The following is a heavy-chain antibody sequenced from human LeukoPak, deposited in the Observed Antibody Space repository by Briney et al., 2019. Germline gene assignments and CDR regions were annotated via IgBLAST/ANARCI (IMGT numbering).Heavy chain of an antibody. J-gene: IGHJ3*02. Sequence: GGSLRLSCAASGFTFSSYAMSWVRQAPGKGLEWVSAISGSGGSTYYADSVKGRFTISRDNSKNTLYLQMNSLRAEDTAVYYCAKAATYYDSSGYSTQVAFDIWGQGTMVTVSS. CDR2: ISGSGGST. CDR3: AKAATYYDSSGYSTQVAFDI. CDR1: GFTFSSYA. V-gene: IGHV3-23*01. D-gene: IGHD3-22*01.